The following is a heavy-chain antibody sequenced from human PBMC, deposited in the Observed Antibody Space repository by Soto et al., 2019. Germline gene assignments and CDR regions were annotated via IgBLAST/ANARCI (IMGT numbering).Heavy chain of an antibody. CDR3: ATSRLLWFGESNYYYGMDV. J-gene: IGHJ6*02. CDR2: IYPGDSDT. D-gene: IGHD3-10*01. V-gene: IGHV5-51*01. CDR1: GYSFTSYL. Sequence: GVSRRISSKCSGYSFTSYLIVWVRQMHGKGLEWMGIIYPGDSDTRYSPSFQGQVTISADKSISTAYLQWSSLKASDTAMYYCATSRLLWFGESNYYYGMDVWGQGTTVTVSS.